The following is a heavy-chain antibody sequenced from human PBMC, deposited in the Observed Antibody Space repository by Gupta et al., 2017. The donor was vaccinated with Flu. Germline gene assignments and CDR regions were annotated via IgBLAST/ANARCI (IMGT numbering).Heavy chain of an antibody. CDR3: TRAGGWSGYYTAGLFDY. D-gene: IGHD3-3*01. Sequence: EVQVVESGGGLVQPGRSLRLSCTASGFTFGDSEMRWVRQAPGKGLDWGGFITSKPYGGTTEYAASVKGRFTISRDDSKSIAYLQMNSLKTEDTAVYYCTRAGGWSGYYTAGLFDYWGHGTLVTVSS. J-gene: IGHJ4*01. CDR1: GFTFGDSE. CDR2: ITSKPYGGTT. V-gene: IGHV3-49*04.